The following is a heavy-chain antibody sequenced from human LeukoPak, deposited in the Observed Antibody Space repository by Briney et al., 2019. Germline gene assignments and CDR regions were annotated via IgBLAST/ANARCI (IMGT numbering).Heavy chain of an antibody. J-gene: IGHJ4*02. Sequence: GGSLRLSCAASGFTVSSNYMSWVRQAPGKGLEWISYISSSGGNIYYADSVKGRFTISRDNAKNSLYLQMNSLRVEDTAVYYCARANTIFGVEPDYYFDYWGQGTLVSVSS. D-gene: IGHD3-3*01. CDR2: ISSSGGNI. V-gene: IGHV3-11*04. CDR3: ARANTIFGVEPDYYFDY. CDR1: GFTVSSNY.